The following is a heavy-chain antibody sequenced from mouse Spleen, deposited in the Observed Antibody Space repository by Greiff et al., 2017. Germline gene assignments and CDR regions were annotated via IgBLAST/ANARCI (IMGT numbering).Heavy chain of an antibody. CDR1: GFTFSSYT. Sequence: DVHLVESGGGLVKPGGSLKLSCAASGFTFSSYTMSWVRQTPAKRLEWVATISSGGGNTYYPDSVKGRFTISRDNARNTLYLQMSSLRSEDTAMYYCARPANSYWYFDVWGAGTTVTVSS. CDR2: ISSGGGNT. CDR3: ARPANSYWYFDV. D-gene: IGHD4-1*01. J-gene: IGHJ1*01. V-gene: IGHV5-9*04.